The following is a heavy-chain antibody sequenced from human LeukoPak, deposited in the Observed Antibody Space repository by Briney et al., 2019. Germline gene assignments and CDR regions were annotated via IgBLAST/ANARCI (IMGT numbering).Heavy chain of an antibody. CDR1: GGSISSSSYY. V-gene: IGHV4-39*01. CDR3: ARPPHDFWSGSARGDAFDI. CDR2: IYYSGST. D-gene: IGHD3-3*01. J-gene: IGHJ3*02. Sequence: SETLSLTCTVSGGSISSSSYYWGWIRQPPGKGLEWIGSIYYSGSTYYNPSLKSRVTISVDTSKNQFSLKQSSVTAADTAVYYCARPPHDFWSGSARGDAFDIWGQGTMVTVSS.